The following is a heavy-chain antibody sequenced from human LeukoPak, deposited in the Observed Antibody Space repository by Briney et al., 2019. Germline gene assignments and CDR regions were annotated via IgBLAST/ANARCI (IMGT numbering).Heavy chain of an antibody. CDR1: GYTFNSYA. Sequence: GASVKASCTASGYTFNSYAITWVRQAPGQGLEWMGWINPNSGGTNYAQKVQGRVTMTRDTSISTAYMELSRLRSDDTAVYYCASETYYYESSGYPFDYWGQGTLVTVSS. CDR3: ASETYYYESSGYPFDY. V-gene: IGHV1-2*02. D-gene: IGHD3-22*01. J-gene: IGHJ4*02. CDR2: INPNSGGT.